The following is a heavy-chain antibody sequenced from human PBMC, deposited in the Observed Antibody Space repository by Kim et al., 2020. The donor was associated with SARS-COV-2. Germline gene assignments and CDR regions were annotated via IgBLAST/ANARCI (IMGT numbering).Heavy chain of an antibody. CDR2: INPNSGGT. J-gene: IGHJ6*02. CDR1: GYTFTGYY. D-gene: IGHD2-21*01. V-gene: IGHV1-2*02. Sequence: ASVKVSCKASGYTFTGYYMHWVRQAPGQGLEWMGWINPNSGGTNYAQKFQGRVTMTRDTSISTAYMELSRLRSDDTAVYYCARVEVVIATYYYYGMDVWGQGTTVTVSS. CDR3: ARVEVVIATYYYYGMDV.